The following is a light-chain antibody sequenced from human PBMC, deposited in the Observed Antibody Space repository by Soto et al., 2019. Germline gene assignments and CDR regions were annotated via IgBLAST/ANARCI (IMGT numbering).Light chain of an antibody. Sequence: EIVMSQSPATLSVSPGERVTLSCRASQSVATDLAWYRQKPGQAPRLLIFGASTRATGTPARFSGSGSGTEFTLIISSLQSEDFAVYYCQQYNNWPPLTFGGGTKVEIK. CDR2: GAS. V-gene: IGKV3D-15*01. CDR1: QSVATD. J-gene: IGKJ4*01. CDR3: QQYNNWPPLT.